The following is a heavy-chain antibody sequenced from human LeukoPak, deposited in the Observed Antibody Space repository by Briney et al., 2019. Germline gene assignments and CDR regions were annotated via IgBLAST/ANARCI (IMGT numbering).Heavy chain of an antibody. V-gene: IGHV1-24*01. CDR2: FDPEDGET. J-gene: IGHJ5*02. CDR1: GYTLTELS. Sequence: ASVKVSCKVSGYTLTELSMHWVRRAPGKGLEWMGGFDPEDGETIYAQKCQGRVTMSEDRAADTAYVELSSLRSEDTAVYYCATEARGAWNSNWFDPWGQGTLVTVSS. D-gene: IGHD1/OR15-1a*01. CDR3: ATEARGAWNSNWFDP.